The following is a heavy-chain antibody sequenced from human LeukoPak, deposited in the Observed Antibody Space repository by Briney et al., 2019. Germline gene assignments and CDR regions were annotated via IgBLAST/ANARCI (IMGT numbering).Heavy chain of an antibody. CDR2: IKQDGSEK. CDR1: GFTFSSYW. J-gene: IGHJ6*02. D-gene: IGHD3-10*01. CDR3: ARGLVRGVITSYYYGMDV. V-gene: IGHV3-7*01. Sequence: GGCLRLSCAASGFTFSSYWMSWVHQAPGKGLEWVANIKQDGSEKYYVDSVKGRFTISRDNAKNSLYLQMNSLRAEDTAVYYCARGLVRGVITSYYYGMDVWGQGTTVTVSS.